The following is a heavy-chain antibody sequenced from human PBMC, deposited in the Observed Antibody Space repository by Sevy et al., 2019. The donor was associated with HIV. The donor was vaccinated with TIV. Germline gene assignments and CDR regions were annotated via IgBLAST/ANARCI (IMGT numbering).Heavy chain of an antibody. V-gene: IGHV3-7*01. Sequence: GGSLRLSCAVSGFTFSNYWMSWVRQAPGKGLEWVANINVDRSEKYYVGSVKGRFTISRDNARNSLYLEMNNLRTEDTAVYYCASSVNSGWSGAFDIWGQGTMVTVSS. D-gene: IGHD6-19*01. CDR3: ASSVNSGWSGAFDI. CDR2: INVDRSEK. CDR1: GFTFSNYW. J-gene: IGHJ3*02.